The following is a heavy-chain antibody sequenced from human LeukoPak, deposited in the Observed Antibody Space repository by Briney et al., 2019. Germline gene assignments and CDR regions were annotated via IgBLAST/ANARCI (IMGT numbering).Heavy chain of an antibody. Sequence: GGSLRLSCAASGFTFSSYEMNWVRLAPGKGLEWVSYISSSGSTIYYADSVKGRFTISRDNAKNSLYLQMNRLRAEDTAVYYCATGNYFPEDDAFDIWGQGTMVTVSS. J-gene: IGHJ3*02. V-gene: IGHV3-48*03. CDR2: ISSSGSTI. CDR3: ATGNYFPEDDAFDI. D-gene: IGHD3-10*01. CDR1: GFTFSSYE.